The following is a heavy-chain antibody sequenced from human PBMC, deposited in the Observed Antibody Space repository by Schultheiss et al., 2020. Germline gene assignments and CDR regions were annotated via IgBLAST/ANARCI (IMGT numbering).Heavy chain of an antibody. Sequence: GGSLRLSCSASGFTFSDHAMSWVRQAPGKGPEWVSTISASRTVTYYAESVRGRFTIYTDNSKNTLYLQMNSLRAEDTAVYYCAKGGISSSWYGRARDIWGQGTMVNVSS. J-gene: IGHJ3*02. CDR3: AKGGISSSWYGRARDI. CDR2: ISASRTVT. CDR1: GFTFSDHA. V-gene: IGHV3-23*01. D-gene: IGHD6-13*01.